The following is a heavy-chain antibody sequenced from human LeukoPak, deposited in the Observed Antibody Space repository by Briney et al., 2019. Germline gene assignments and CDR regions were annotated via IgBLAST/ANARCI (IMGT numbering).Heavy chain of an antibody. CDR2: IYPGDSDT. Sequence: GESLKISCKGSGYSFTSYWIGWVCQMPGKGLEWMGIIYPGDSDTRYSPSFQGQVTISADKSISTAYLQWSSLKASDTAMYYCASSRYSSSWYPTRPFDYWGRGTLVTVSS. D-gene: IGHD6-13*01. CDR1: GYSFTSYW. CDR3: ASSRYSSSWYPTRPFDY. J-gene: IGHJ4*02. V-gene: IGHV5-51*01.